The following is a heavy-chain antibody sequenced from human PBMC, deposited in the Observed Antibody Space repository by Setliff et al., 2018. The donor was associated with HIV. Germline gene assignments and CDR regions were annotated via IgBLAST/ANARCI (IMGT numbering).Heavy chain of an antibody. CDR3: ARSGGSSSWYGLGVDAFDI. Sequence: SETLSLTCTVSGGSISSYYWSWIRQPPGKGLEWIGYIYTNGSTNYNPSLKSRVTISVDTSKNQFSLKLSSVTAADTAVYYCARSGGSSSWYGLGVDAFDIWGQGTMVTVSS. D-gene: IGHD6-13*01. CDR1: GGSISSYY. J-gene: IGHJ3*02. V-gene: IGHV4-4*08. CDR2: IYTNGST.